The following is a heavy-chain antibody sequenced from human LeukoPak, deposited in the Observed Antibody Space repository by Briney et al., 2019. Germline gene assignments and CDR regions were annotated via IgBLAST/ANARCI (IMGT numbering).Heavy chain of an antibody. CDR3: AKDLGPRIVAVVGIGHY. CDR1: GFTFSSYG. CDR2: ISYDGSNK. D-gene: IGHD6-19*01. J-gene: IGHJ4*02. V-gene: IGHV3-30*18. Sequence: PGGSLRLSCAASGFTFSSYGMHWVRQAPGKGLEWVAVISYDGSNKYYADSVKGRFTISRDNSKNTLYLQMNSLRAEDTAVYYCAKDLGPRIVAVVGIGHYWGQGTLVTVSS.